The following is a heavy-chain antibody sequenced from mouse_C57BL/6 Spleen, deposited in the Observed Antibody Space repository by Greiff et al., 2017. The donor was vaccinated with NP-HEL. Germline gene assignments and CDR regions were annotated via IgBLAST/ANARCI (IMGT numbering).Heavy chain of an antibody. CDR2: IDPDNGDT. D-gene: IGHD2-5*01. J-gene: IGHJ3*01. V-gene: IGHV14-4*01. CDR1: GFNIKDDY. CDR3: TTTSNYEAWFAY. Sequence: VQLQQSGAELVRPGASVKLSCTASGFNIKDDYMHWVKQRPEPGLEWIGWIDPDNGDTEYASKFQGKATITVDTSSNTAYLHLSSLTSEDTAVYYCTTTSNYEAWFAYWGQRTLVTVSA.